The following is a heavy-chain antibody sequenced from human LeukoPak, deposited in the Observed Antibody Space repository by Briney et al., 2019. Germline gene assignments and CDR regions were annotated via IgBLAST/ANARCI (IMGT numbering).Heavy chain of an antibody. Sequence: SETLSLTCAVYGGSSSGYYWSWIRQPPGKGLEWIGEINHSGSTNYNPSLKSRVTISVDTSKNQFSLKLSSVTAADTAVYYCARAAPYSVVPAAIGRRNWFDPWGQGTLVTVSS. J-gene: IGHJ5*02. CDR1: GGSSSGYY. CDR3: ARAAPYSVVPAAIGRRNWFDP. D-gene: IGHD2-2*02. CDR2: INHSGST. V-gene: IGHV4-34*01.